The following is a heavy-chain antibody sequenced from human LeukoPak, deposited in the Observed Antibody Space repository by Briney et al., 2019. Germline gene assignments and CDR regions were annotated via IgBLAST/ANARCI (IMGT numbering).Heavy chain of an antibody. Sequence: GGSLRLSCAASGFTYSNFAISWVREAPGKGLEWVSGISDSGDSTYYADSVKGRFTISRDNSKNTLYLQMNNLRAEDTAVYYCAKDGAWLRFDDWGQGILVTVSS. CDR3: AKDGAWLRFDD. CDR2: ISDSGDST. V-gene: IGHV3-23*01. J-gene: IGHJ4*02. CDR1: GFTYSNFA. D-gene: IGHD5-12*01.